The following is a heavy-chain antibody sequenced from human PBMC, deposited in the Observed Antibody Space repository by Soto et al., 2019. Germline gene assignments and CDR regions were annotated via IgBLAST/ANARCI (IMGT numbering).Heavy chain of an antibody. V-gene: IGHV4-59*02. D-gene: IGHD3-16*01. Sequence: KPSETLSLTCTVSGASVNDYYWNWVRQPLGKGPEWIGFIHYTGSRIFNPSLQSRVTMSVDVSQNQFSLRLTSVTAADTAIYYCARWGHPAVKAFDIWGQGTTVTVSS. CDR2: IHYTGSR. CDR3: ARWGHPAVKAFDI. CDR1: GASVNDYY. J-gene: IGHJ3*02.